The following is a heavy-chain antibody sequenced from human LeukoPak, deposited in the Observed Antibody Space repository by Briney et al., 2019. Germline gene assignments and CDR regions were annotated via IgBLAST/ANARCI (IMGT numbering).Heavy chain of an antibody. J-gene: IGHJ3*02. CDR1: GFTFSSYS. CDR3: ARQMICQWLLPRPNDAFDI. CDR2: ISSSSYI. Sequence: GSLRLSCAASGFTFSSYSMIWVRQAPGKGLEWVSSISSSSYIYYADSVKGRFTISRDNAKNSLYLQMNSLRAEDTAVYYCARQMICQWLLPRPNDAFDIWGQGTMVTVSS. D-gene: IGHD6-19*01. V-gene: IGHV3-21*01.